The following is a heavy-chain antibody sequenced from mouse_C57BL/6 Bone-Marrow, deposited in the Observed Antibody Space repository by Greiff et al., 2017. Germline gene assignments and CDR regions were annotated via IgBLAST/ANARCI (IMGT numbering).Heavy chain of an antibody. CDR3: ATTVVATDY. D-gene: IGHD1-1*01. Sequence: QVQLQQSGPELVKPGASVKISCKASGYAFSSSWMNWVKQRPGKGLEWIGRIYPGDGDTNYNGKFKGKATLTSDTSSSTAYMQLRSLTSEDSAVYLCATTVVATDYWGQGTTLTGSS. J-gene: IGHJ2*01. CDR1: GYAFSSSW. V-gene: IGHV1-82*01. CDR2: IYPGDGDT.